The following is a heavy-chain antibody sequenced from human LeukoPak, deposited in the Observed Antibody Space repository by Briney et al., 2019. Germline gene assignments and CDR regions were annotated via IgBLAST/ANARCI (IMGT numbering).Heavy chain of an antibody. Sequence: ASVKVSCKASGYTFTSYYMHWVRQAPGQGLEWMGIINPSGGSTSYAQKFQGRVTMTRDTSTSTVYMELSSLRSEDTAVYYCATPSSSWANPSQPFDYWGQGTLVTVPS. V-gene: IGHV1-46*01. CDR1: GYTFTSYY. CDR3: ATPSSSWANPSQPFDY. D-gene: IGHD6-13*01. J-gene: IGHJ4*02. CDR2: INPSGGST.